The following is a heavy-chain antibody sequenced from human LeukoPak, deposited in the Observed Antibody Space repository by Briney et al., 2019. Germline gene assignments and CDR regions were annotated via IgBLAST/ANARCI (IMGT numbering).Heavy chain of an antibody. CDR2: IYYSGST. CDR3: ARGVAVARYFDY. D-gene: IGHD6-19*01. V-gene: IGHV4-31*03. J-gene: IGHJ4*02. CDR1: GGSISSGGYY. Sequence: SETLSLTCTVSGGSISSGGYYWSCIRQHPGKGLECIGYIYYSGSTYYNPSPKSRVTISVDTSKNQFSLKLSSVTAADTAVYYCARGVAVARYFDYWGQGTLVTVSS.